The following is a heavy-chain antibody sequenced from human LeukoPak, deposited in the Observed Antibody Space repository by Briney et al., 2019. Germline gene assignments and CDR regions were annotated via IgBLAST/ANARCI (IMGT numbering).Heavy chain of an antibody. J-gene: IGHJ4*02. V-gene: IGHV3-33*01. CDR1: AFTFSSYG. CDR3: ARDQAYFDY. Sequence: GGSLRLSCAVSAFTFSSYGMHWVRQAPGKGLEWVAVIWYDGSNKYYADSVKDRFTISRDNSKNTLYLQMNSLRTEDTAVYYCARDQAYFDYWGQGTLVTVSS. CDR2: IWYDGSNK.